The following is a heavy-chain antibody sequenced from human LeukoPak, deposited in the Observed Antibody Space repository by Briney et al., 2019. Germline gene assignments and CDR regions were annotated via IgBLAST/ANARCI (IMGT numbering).Heavy chain of an antibody. Sequence: PGGSLRLPCAASGFTFSRFWMTWVRQAPGKGLEWVANIHPHGSEEYYVDSVKGRFTISRDNAKNSLYLQMDSLRAEDTAVYYCIILTLVTAPRHYMDVWGKGTTVTVSS. V-gene: IGHV3-7*01. J-gene: IGHJ6*03. CDR3: IILTLVTAPRHYMDV. CDR1: GFTFSRFW. D-gene: IGHD2-21*02. CDR2: IHPHGSEE.